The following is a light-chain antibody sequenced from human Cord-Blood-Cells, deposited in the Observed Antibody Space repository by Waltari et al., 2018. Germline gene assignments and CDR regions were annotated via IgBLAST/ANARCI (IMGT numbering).Light chain of an antibody. V-gene: IGLV3-1*01. J-gene: IGLJ2*01. CDR3: QAWDSSTEVV. CDR1: KLGDKY. Sequence: SYELTQSPSVSVSPGQTASITCSGDKLGDKYACWYQQKPGQSPVLVIYQDSKRPSGIHERFSGSNAGNTATLTISGTQAMDEADYYCQAWDSSTEVVFGGGTKLTVL. CDR2: QDS.